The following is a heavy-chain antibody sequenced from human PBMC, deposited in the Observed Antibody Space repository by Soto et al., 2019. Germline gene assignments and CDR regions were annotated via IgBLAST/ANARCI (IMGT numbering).Heavy chain of an antibody. CDR2: VFGNGAGTP. CDR1: GGSFTGDY. CDR3: ARDLPPYGGHRSPPTGAFED. Sequence: PSETLSLTCSVSGGSFTGDYWSWIRQPAGKGLQWIGRVFGNGAGTPIYNSLLKSRARMSADPSKRQFSLTLTSVTAADTAVYYCARDLPPYGGHRSPPTGAFEDWGQGIMVTVSS. J-gene: IGHJ4*02. D-gene: IGHD2-15*01. V-gene: IGHV4-4*07.